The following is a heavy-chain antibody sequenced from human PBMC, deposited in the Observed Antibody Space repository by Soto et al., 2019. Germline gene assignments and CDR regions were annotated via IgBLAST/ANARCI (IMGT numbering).Heavy chain of an antibody. CDR3: AKDQSVGYCSSTSCHSADYYYGMDF. CDR2: ISGSGGST. V-gene: IGHV3-23*01. D-gene: IGHD2-2*01. Sequence: GGSLRLSCAASGFTFSSYAMSWVRQAPGKGLEWVSAISGSGGSTYYADSVKGRFTISRDNSKNTLYLQMNSLRAEDTAVYYCAKDQSVGYCSSTSCHSADYYYGMDFWGQGTTVTVSS. J-gene: IGHJ6*02. CDR1: GFTFSSYA.